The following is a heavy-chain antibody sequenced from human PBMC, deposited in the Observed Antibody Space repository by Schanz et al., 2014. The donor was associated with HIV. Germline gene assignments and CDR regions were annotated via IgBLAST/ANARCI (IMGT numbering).Heavy chain of an antibody. J-gene: IGHJ4*02. V-gene: IGHV3-30*18. CDR1: GFIFSNYG. Sequence: QVHLVESGGGVVQPGRSLRLSWVGSGFIFSNYGIHWVRQAPGKGLEWVAVSSHDGSFKFYGDSVKGRFTISRDTFKNTVYLQMNSLRSEDTAVYYCAKASESIFGVEGLDFWGQGTLVIVSS. D-gene: IGHD3-3*01. CDR2: SSHDGSFK. CDR3: AKASESIFGVEGLDF.